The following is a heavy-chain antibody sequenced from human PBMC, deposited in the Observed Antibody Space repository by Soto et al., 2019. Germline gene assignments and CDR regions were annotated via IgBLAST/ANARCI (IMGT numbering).Heavy chain of an antibody. CDR2: ISGSGATI. D-gene: IGHD2-2*01. J-gene: IGHJ3*01. V-gene: IGHV3-48*01. CDR1: SFLFSSYT. CDR3: ASPPRGHAVDL. Sequence: VELVESGGDLVQPGGSLRLTCTDSSFLFSSYTMNWVRQAPGKGLEWIAYISGSGATIHYADSVKGRFTISRDNAKKSLYLQMDSLRVNDTAVYYCASPPRGHAVDLWGQGTLVAVSS.